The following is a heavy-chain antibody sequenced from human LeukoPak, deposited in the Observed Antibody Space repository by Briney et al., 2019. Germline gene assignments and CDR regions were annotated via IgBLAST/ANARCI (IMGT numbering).Heavy chain of an antibody. CDR3: ARNLAATGDFDY. V-gene: IGHV1-8*01. J-gene: IGHJ4*02. CDR1: GYTFTSYD. Sequence: GASVKVSCKASGYTFTSYDFNWVRQATGQGLEWLGWMNPNNGATGYAQKFQGRISMTRDTSISTAYMELSSLKSEDTAVYYCARNLAATGDFDYWGQGTLVVVSS. D-gene: IGHD5-12*01. CDR2: MNPNNGAT.